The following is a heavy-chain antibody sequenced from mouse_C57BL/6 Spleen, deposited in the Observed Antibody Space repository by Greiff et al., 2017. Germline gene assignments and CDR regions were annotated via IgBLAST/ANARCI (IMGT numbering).Heavy chain of an antibody. V-gene: IGHV1-76*01. Sequence: QVQLQQSGAELVRPGASVQLSCKASGYTFTDYYINWVKQRPGQGLEWIARIYPGSGNTYYNEKFKGKATLTAEKSSSTAYMQLSSLTSEYSAVYFCARRAALYYFDYWGQGTTLTVSS. D-gene: IGHD3-1*01. CDR3: ARRAALYYFDY. J-gene: IGHJ2*01. CDR1: GYTFTDYY. CDR2: IYPGSGNT.